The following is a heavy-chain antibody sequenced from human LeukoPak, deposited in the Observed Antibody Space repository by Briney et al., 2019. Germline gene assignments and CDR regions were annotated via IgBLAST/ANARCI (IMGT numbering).Heavy chain of an antibody. CDR1: GGSINSY. V-gene: IGHV4-4*07. D-gene: IGHD3-10*01. CDR2: ISGSGTI. CDR3: ARDSGTTGEVKFDP. Sequence: SETLSLTCTVSGGSINSYWSWIRQPAGKGLEWIGRISGSGTITYNPALQSRLSISIDTSKNQFSLKLMSVTAADTAVYYCARDSGTTGEVKFDPWGQGTLVTVPS. J-gene: IGHJ5*02.